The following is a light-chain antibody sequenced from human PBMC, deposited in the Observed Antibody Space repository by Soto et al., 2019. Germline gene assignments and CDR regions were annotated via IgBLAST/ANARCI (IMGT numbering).Light chain of an antibody. CDR1: QSVSNNY. CDR3: QHGYSTPLT. V-gene: IGKV1-39*01. Sequence: TQSPGTLSLSPGERATLSCRASQSVSNNYLAWYQQKPGKAPNLLIYAASTLQSGVPSRFSGSGSGTDFTLTISSLQPEDFATYFCQHGYSTPLTFGGGTKVDIK. CDR2: AAS. J-gene: IGKJ4*01.